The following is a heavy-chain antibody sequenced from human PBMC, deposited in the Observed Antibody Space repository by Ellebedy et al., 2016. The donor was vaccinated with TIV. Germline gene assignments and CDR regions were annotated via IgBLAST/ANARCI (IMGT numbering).Heavy chain of an antibody. CDR2: IIPIFGTA. Sequence: SVKVSCXASGGTFSSYAISWVRQAPGQGLEWMGGIIPIFGTANYAQKFQGRVTMTRNTSISTAYMELSSLRSEDTAVYYCARADFWSGYGFDYWGQGTLVTVSS. V-gene: IGHV1-69*05. CDR1: GGTFSSYA. CDR3: ARADFWSGYGFDY. D-gene: IGHD3-3*01. J-gene: IGHJ4*02.